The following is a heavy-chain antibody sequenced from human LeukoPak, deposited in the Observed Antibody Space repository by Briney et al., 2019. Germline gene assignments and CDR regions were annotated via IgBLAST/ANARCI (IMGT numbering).Heavy chain of an antibody. Sequence: GGSLRLSCAASGFTFSGYGMHWVRQAPGKGLEWVAVISYDGSNKYYADSVKGRFTISRDNSKNTLYLQMNSLRAEDTAVYYCARDLLVAGVFDYWGQGTLVTVSS. V-gene: IGHV3-30*03. CDR3: ARDLLVAGVFDY. CDR1: GFTFSGYG. J-gene: IGHJ4*02. CDR2: ISYDGSNK. D-gene: IGHD6-19*01.